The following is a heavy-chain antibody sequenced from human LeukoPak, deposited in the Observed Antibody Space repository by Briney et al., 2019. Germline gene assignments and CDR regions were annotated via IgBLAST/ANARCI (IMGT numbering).Heavy chain of an antibody. CDR3: ARAYGFGTYYYYGMDV. Sequence: PSETLSLTCAVYGGSFSGYYWSWIRQPPGKGLEWIGEINHSGSTNYNPSLKSRVTISVDTSKNQFSLKLSSVTAADTAVYYCARAYGFGTYYYYGMDVWGQGTTVTVSS. V-gene: IGHV4-34*01. J-gene: IGHJ6*02. CDR2: INHSGST. CDR1: GGSFSGYY. D-gene: IGHD3-10*01.